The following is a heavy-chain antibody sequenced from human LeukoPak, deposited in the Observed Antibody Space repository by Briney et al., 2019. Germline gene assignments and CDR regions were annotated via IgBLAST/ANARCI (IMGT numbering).Heavy chain of an antibody. CDR2: IYYSGST. D-gene: IGHD3-22*01. Sequence: SETLSLTCTVSGGSMRSYYWSWIRQPPGKGLEWIGYIYYSGSTNYNPSLKSRVTMSVDTSKNQFSLQLSSVTAADTAVYYCARDRDSSSWYGEIDYWGQGTLVTVSS. CDR3: ARDRDSSSWYGEIDY. CDR1: GGSMRSYY. V-gene: IGHV4-59*01. J-gene: IGHJ4*02.